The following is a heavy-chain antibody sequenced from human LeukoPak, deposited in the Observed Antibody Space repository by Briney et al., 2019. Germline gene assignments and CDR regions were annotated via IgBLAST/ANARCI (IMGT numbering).Heavy chain of an antibody. Sequence: AETLSLTCTVSGGSISTYYWTWLRQPPGKGLELIGYMHYSGSTNYNHSLKSRVTISVDTSKNQISLKLSSVTAADTAVYYCARWILYSSGSYSDYWGQGTLVTVSS. CDR2: MHYSGST. CDR3: ARWILYSSGSYSDY. CDR1: GGSISTYY. D-gene: IGHD3-10*01. V-gene: IGHV4-59*01. J-gene: IGHJ4*02.